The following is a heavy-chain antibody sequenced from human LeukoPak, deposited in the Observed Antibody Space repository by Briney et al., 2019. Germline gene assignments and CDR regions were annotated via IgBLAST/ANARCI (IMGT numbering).Heavy chain of an antibody. Sequence: ASVKVSCKASGYTFTGYYMHWARQAPGQGLEWMGWINPNSGGTNYAQKFQGRVTMTRDTSISTAYMELSRLRSDDTAVYYCARGTGYDSSGYDNWFDPWGQGTLVTVSS. CDR2: INPNSGGT. D-gene: IGHD3-22*01. CDR3: ARGTGYDSSGYDNWFDP. J-gene: IGHJ5*02. V-gene: IGHV1-2*02. CDR1: GYTFTGYY.